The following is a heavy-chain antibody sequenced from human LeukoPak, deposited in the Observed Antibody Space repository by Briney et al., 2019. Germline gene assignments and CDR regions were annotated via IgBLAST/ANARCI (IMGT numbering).Heavy chain of an antibody. V-gene: IGHV3-74*01. J-gene: IGHJ5*02. CDR1: GFTFSGLW. CDR2: ISSDGSST. CDR3: ARVVSGYTDSWFDP. D-gene: IGHD3-22*01. Sequence: QSGGSLRLSCAASGFTFSGLWMHWVRQAPGKGLVWVSRISSDGSSTSYADSVKGRSTISRDNAKNTLYLQMSSLRAEGTAVYYCARVVSGYTDSWFDPWGQGTLVTVSS.